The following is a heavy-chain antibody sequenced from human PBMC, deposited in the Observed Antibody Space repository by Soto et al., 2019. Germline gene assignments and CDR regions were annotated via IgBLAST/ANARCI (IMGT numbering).Heavy chain of an antibody. J-gene: IGHJ4*02. CDR1: GVSISNTSYY. Sequence: SETLSLTCTVSGVSISNTSYYWGWIRQSPGKGLEWIGTIYSSGKTYYHPALQSRVTISVDTSNNRFSLKLSSVTAADTVVYYCARHGSDWGQGTLVTVSS. V-gene: IGHV4-39*01. CDR3: ARHGSD. CDR2: IYSSGKT.